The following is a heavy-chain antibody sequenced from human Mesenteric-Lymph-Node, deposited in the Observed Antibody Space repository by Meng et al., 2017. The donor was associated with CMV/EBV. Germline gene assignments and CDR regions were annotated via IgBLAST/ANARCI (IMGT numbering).Heavy chain of an antibody. V-gene: IGHV1-2*02. J-gene: IGHJ5*02. CDR1: GYTFTGYY. CDR3: ARDLRYSSSLSWFDP. Sequence: ASVKVSCKASGYTFTGYYMHWVRQAPGQGLEWMGWINPNSGGTNYAQKFQGRVTMTRDTPISTAYMELSRLRSDDTAVYYCARDLRYSSSLSWFDPWGQGTLVTVSS. D-gene: IGHD6-13*01. CDR2: INPNSGGT.